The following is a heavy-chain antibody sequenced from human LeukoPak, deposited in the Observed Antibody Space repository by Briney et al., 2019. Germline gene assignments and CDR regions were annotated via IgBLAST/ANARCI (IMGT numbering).Heavy chain of an antibody. Sequence: ASVTVSCKASGYTFTSYDINWVRQATGQGLEWMGWMNPNSGNTGYAQKFQGRVTMTRNTSISTAHMELSSLRSEDTAVYYCARVGPAAVAPDFDYWGQGTLVTVSS. CDR1: GYTFTSYD. CDR2: MNPNSGNT. CDR3: ARVGPAAVAPDFDY. V-gene: IGHV1-8*01. J-gene: IGHJ4*02. D-gene: IGHD6-19*01.